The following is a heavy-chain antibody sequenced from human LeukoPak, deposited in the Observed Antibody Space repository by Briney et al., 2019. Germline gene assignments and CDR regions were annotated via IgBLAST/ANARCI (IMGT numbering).Heavy chain of an antibody. D-gene: IGHD4-23*01. Sequence: PSETLSLTCTVSGGSFSSHFWSWIRQPPGKGLEWIGYVYYSGSTFYNPSLKSRLTISVDTSKNQFSLKLSSVTAADTAVYYCSRHGGNSAGAFDIWGQGTMVTVSS. V-gene: IGHV4-59*08. CDR2: VYYSGST. CDR3: SRHGGNSAGAFDI. CDR1: GGSFSSHF. J-gene: IGHJ3*02.